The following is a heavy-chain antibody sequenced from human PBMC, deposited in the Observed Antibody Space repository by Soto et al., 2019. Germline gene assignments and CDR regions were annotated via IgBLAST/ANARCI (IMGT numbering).Heavy chain of an antibody. CDR2: ISSSSSYT. CDR1: GFTFSDYY. J-gene: IGHJ4*02. V-gene: IGHV3-11*05. Sequence: QVQLGESGGGLVKPGGSLRLSCAASGFTFSDYYMSWIRQAPGKGLEWVSYISSSSSYTNYADSVKGRFTISRDNHKNSLDLQMNILRADDTAVYYCARDHHRYSGYDYVDYCGPGTLVTVSS. CDR3: ARDHHRYSGYDYVDY. D-gene: IGHD5-12*01.